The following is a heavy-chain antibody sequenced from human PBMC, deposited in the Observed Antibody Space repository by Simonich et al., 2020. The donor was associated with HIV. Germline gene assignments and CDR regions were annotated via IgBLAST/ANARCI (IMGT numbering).Heavy chain of an antibody. J-gene: IGHJ4*02. D-gene: IGHD7-27*01. CDR1: GGSFSGYY. Sequence: VQLQQWGAGLLKPSATLSLTCAVYGGSFSGYYWSWFRQPPGKGLEWSGEINHCGSAKYNPSLKSRVTISVDTSKNQFSLNLSSVTAADTAVYYCASVRFELGGSDFDYWGQGTLVTVSS. V-gene: IGHV4-34*01. CDR2: INHCGSA. CDR3: ASVRFELGGSDFDY.